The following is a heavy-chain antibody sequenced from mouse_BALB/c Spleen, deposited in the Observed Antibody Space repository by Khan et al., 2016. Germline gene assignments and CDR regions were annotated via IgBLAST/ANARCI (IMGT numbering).Heavy chain of an antibody. CDR2: IYPGDGDT. Sequence: QVQLQQSGAELVRPGSSVKISCKASGYVFSSYWMNWVKQRPGQGLEWIGQIYPGDGDTNYNGKFKGKATLTADKSSSTAYMQLSSLTSEDSAVYFCARGVGPDYWGQGTTLTVSA. V-gene: IGHV1-80*01. CDR1: GYVFSSYW. D-gene: IGHD4-1*01. CDR3: ARGVGPDY. J-gene: IGHJ2*01.